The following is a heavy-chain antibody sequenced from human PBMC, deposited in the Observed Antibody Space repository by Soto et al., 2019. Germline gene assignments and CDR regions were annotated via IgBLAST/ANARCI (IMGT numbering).Heavy chain of an antibody. D-gene: IGHD2-15*01. V-gene: IGHV1-18*01. Sequence: QVQLVQSGAEVKKPGASVKVSCKASGYTFINYGLSWVRQAPGQGLEWMGWISAYNGNTNYAQKFQGRVTMTTDTSTSTAYMELGSLRSDDTAVYYCARCAYCSGDSCHSRISDYWGQGTLVGVSS. CDR3: ARCAYCSGDSCHSRISDY. CDR2: ISAYNGNT. J-gene: IGHJ4*02. CDR1: GYTFINYG.